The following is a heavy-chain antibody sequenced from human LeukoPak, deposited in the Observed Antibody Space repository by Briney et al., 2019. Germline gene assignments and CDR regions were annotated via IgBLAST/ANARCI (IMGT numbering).Heavy chain of an antibody. Sequence: ASVKVSCKASGGTFSSYAISWVRQAPGQGLEWMGGIIPIFGTANYAQKFQGRVTITADESTSTAYMELSSLRSEDTAVYYCATGRRGGDCYSLVYYYYGMDVWGQGTTVTVSS. CDR1: GGTFSSYA. J-gene: IGHJ6*02. CDR2: IIPIFGTA. CDR3: ATGRRGGDCYSLVYYYYGMDV. D-gene: IGHD2-21*02. V-gene: IGHV1-69*01.